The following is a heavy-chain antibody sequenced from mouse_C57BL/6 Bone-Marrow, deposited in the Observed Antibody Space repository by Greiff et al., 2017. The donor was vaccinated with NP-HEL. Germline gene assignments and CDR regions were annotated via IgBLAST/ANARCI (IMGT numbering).Heavy chain of an antibody. Sequence: QVQLKESGAELVRPGASVTLSCKASGYTFTDYEMHWVKQTPVHGLEWIGAIDPETGGPAYNQKFKGKAILTADKSSSTAYMELRSLTSEDSAIYYCTSNYVRYFDVWGTGTTVTVSS. CDR1: GYTFTDYE. CDR3: TSNYVRYFDV. CDR2: IDPETGGP. V-gene: IGHV1-15*01. D-gene: IGHD2-1*01. J-gene: IGHJ1*03.